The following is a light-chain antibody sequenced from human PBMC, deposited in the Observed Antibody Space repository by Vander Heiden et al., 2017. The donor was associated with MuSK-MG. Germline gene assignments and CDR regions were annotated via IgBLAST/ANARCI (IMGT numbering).Light chain of an antibody. V-gene: IGKV1-9*01. J-gene: IGKJ2*01. CDR3: QQLGQT. Sequence: DIQLTQSPSFLSASVGGRVTITCRARQSVRDYLASCPQKPGKAPKLLIYAASPLQSGVPSRIRGSGSGTECTLTISSLQPEVFATYYCQQLGQTFGHGTKLEIK. CDR1: QSVRDY. CDR2: AAS.